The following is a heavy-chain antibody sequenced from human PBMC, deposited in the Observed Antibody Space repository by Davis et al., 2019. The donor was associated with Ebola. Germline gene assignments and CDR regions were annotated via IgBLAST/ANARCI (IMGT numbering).Heavy chain of an antibody. CDR3: ARGRRYCYGGSCFAPDDAFDF. J-gene: IGHJ3*01. Sequence: PGGSLRLSCAASGFTFSSYEVNWVRQAPGKGLEWVSYISSSGGTIFYADSVKGRVTISRDTVKSSVYLQMNSLRAEDTAVYYCARGRRYCYGGSCFAPDDAFDFWGQGTMVTVSS. CDR2: ISSSGGTI. V-gene: IGHV3-48*03. D-gene: IGHD2-15*01. CDR1: GFTFSSYE.